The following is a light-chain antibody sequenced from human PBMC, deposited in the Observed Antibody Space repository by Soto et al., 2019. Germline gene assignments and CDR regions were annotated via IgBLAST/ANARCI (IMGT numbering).Light chain of an antibody. V-gene: IGKV3-15*01. Sequence: IVLTQSPATLCLYPGERATLSCRASQSVSSYVAGYQQKPDQAPRLLIYCASSRVTGIPARFSGRGSGTYFTLTISSLQSEDCAVYFCQQYNNWWTFGQGTTVDIK. J-gene: IGKJ1*01. CDR1: QSVSSY. CDR2: CAS. CDR3: QQYNNWWT.